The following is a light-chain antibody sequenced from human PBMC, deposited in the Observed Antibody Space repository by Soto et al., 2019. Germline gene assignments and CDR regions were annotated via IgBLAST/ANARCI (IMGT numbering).Light chain of an antibody. J-gene: IGLJ2*01. CDR2: YDD. V-gene: IGLV3-21*04. CDR3: EVCVLTGDQVL. CDR1: NIGSKS. Sequence: SYELTQPPSVSVAPGETARMTCGGNNIGSKSVHWYQQKPGQAPLLVMYYDDDRPPGIPERFSGSTSGNTATLTISRVEGGDEADFYLEVCVLTGDQVLFGGGTKLTVL.